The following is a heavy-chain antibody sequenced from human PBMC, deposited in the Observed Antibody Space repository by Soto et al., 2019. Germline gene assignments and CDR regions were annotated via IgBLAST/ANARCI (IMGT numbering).Heavy chain of an antibody. J-gene: IGHJ5*02. CDR3: VRDASSGYRGWWDP. CDR1: GYTFTSYG. Sequence: GASVKVSCKASGYTFTSYGISWVRQAPGQGLEWMGLLIPYNGDRIYAQKFKGRVILTTDTATNTAYMELGSLRSDDTAVSYCVRDASSGYRGWWDPWGQGTLVTVSS. V-gene: IGHV1-18*01. CDR2: LIPYNGDR. D-gene: IGHD5-12*01.